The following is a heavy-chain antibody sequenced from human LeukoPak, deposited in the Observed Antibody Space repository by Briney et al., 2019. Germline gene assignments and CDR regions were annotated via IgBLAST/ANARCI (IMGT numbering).Heavy chain of an antibody. CDR2: IYYSGKT. V-gene: IGHV4-39*07. D-gene: IGHD3-3*01. CDR1: GDSITSGSYY. CDR3: AKDRAYYDFWSGYSYDAFDI. J-gene: IGHJ3*02. Sequence: SETLSLTCTVSGDSITSGSYYWGWIRQPPGRELEWIGSIYYSGKTYYNPSLKSRVTISIDTSNNEFSLTLTSVTAADTAVYYCAKDRAYYDFWSGYSYDAFDIWGQGTMVTVSS.